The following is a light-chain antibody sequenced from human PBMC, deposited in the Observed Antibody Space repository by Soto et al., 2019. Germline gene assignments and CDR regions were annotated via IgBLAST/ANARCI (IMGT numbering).Light chain of an antibody. V-gene: IGLV2-11*01. CDR1: SSDVGGYNF. Sequence: QSALAQPRSVSGSPGQSVTISCTGTSSDVGGYNFVSWYQQHPGKAPKFMIYDVTKRPSGVPDRFSGSKSGNTASLTISGLQAEDEADYYCCSYAGNFTLLFGGGTKLTVL. CDR2: DVT. CDR3: CSYAGNFTLL. J-gene: IGLJ3*02.